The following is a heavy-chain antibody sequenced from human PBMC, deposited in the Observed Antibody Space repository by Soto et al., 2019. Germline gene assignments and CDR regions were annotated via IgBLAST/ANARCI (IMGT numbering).Heavy chain of an antibody. J-gene: IGHJ4*02. Sequence: LRLSCAASGFTFSNYAMTWIRQAPGKGLEWVSGIGGSGSNTYYADSVKGRFTVSRDNAKNTLYLQMNSLSAEDTAVYYCAKGSYTSGYKSFHSWGQGTLVTVSS. CDR1: GFTFSNYA. V-gene: IGHV3-23*01. CDR2: IGGSGSNT. CDR3: AKGSYTSGYKSFHS. D-gene: IGHD5-18*01.